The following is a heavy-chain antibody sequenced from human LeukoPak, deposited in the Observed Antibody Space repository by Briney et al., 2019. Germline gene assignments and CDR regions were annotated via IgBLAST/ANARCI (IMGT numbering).Heavy chain of an antibody. V-gene: IGHV4-59*01. CDR2: IYYSGST. Sequence: SETLSLTCTVSGGSISSYYWSWIRQPPGKGLEWIGYIYYSGSTNYNPSLKSRVTISVDTSKNQFSLKLSSVTAADTAVYYCARGLDYYDKDWFDPWGQGALVTVSS. CDR3: ARGLDYYDKDWFDP. D-gene: IGHD3-22*01. J-gene: IGHJ5*02. CDR1: GGSISSYY.